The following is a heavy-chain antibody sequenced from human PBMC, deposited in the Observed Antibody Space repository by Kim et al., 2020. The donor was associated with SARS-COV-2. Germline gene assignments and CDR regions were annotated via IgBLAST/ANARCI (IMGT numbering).Heavy chain of an antibody. V-gene: IGHV4-30-2*01. J-gene: IGHJ6*02. Sequence: SETLSLTCAVSGGSISSGGYSWSWIRQPPGKGLEWIGYIYHSGSTYYNPSLKSRVTISVDRSKNQFSLKLSSVTAADTAVYYCARASYDFWSGYPNGGMDVWGQGTTVTVSS. D-gene: IGHD3-3*01. CDR1: GGSISSGGYS. CDR2: IYHSGST. CDR3: ARASYDFWSGYPNGGMDV.